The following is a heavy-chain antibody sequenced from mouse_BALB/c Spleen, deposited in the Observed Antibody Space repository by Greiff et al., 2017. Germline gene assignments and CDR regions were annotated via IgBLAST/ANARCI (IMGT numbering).Heavy chain of an antibody. CDR2: IWGGGST. CDR3: ARNEEVYWYFDV. Sequence: VMLVESGPGLVAPSQSLSITCTVSGFSLSRYSVPWVRQPPGKGLEWLGMIWGGGSTDYNSALKSRLSISKDNSKSQVFLKMNSLQTDDTAMYYCARNEEVYWYFDVWGAGTTVTVSS. V-gene: IGHV2-6-4*01. J-gene: IGHJ1*01. CDR1: GFSLSRYS.